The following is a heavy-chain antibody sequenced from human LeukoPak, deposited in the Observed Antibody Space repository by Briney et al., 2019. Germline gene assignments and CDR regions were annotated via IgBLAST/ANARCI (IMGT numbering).Heavy chain of an antibody. V-gene: IGHV4-34*01. D-gene: IGHD2-2*03. J-gene: IGHJ6*02. CDR3: AKGPNGYCSSTSCYRYGLDV. CDR2: INHSGST. CDR1: GGSFSGYY. Sequence: SETLSLTCAVYGGSFSGYYWSWIRQPPGKGLEWIGEINHSGSTDYNPSLKSRVTISVDRSKNQFSLKLSSVTAADTAVYYCAKGPNGYCSSTSCYRYGLDVWGQGTTVTVSS.